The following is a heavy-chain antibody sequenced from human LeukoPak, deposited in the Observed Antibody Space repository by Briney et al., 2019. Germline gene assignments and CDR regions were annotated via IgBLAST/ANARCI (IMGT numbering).Heavy chain of an antibody. CDR2: IRYDGSNK. D-gene: IGHD2-15*01. J-gene: IGHJ3*01. CDR3: AKDRVVSREPAAFDV. CDR1: GFTFSSYG. Sequence: GGSLRLSCAASGFTFSSYGMHWVRQAPGKGLEWVAFIRYDGSNKYYADSEKGRFTISRDNSKNTVHLQMNSLRAEDTAVYYCAKDRVVSREPAAFDVWGQGIMVTVSP. V-gene: IGHV3-30*02.